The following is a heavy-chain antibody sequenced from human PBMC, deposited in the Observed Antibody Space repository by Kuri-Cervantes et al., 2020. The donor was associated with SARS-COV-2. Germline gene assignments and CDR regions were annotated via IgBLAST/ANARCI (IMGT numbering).Heavy chain of an antibody. CDR3: ARVETSHYASYYMDV. CDR2: ISSSGSTI. CDR1: GLTFSSYS. V-gene: IGHV3-48*04. J-gene: IGHJ6*03. D-gene: IGHD3-16*01. Sequence: GESLKISCAASGLTFSSYSMNWVRQAPGKGLEWVSYISSSGSTIYYADSVKGRFTISRDNAKNTLSLQMNSLSAEDTAVYFCARVETSHYASYYMDVWGKGTTVTSP.